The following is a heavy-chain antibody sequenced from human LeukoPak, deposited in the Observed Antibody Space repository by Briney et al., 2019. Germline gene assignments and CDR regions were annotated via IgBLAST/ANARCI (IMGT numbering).Heavy chain of an antibody. D-gene: IGHD3-22*01. CDR3: AHQPPYYENLPFDY. CDR1: GFLLSASGVG. Sequence: SGPTLVKPTQTLTLTCTFSGFLLSASGVGVGWIRQPPGKALEWLALIYWNDDKRYSPSLKSRLTITKDTSKNQVVLTMTNMDPVDTATYYCAHQPPYYENLPFDYWGQGTLVTVSS. V-gene: IGHV2-5*01. J-gene: IGHJ4*02. CDR2: IYWNDDK.